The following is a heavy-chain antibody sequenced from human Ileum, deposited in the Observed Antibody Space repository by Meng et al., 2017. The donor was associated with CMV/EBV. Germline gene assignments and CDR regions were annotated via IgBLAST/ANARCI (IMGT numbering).Heavy chain of an antibody. CDR3: ALIRGYCSSTSCLDAFDI. CDR2: MNPNSGNT. CDR1: GYTFTSHD. Sequence: ASVKVSCKASGYTFTSHDINWVRQATGQGLEWMGWMNPNSGNTGYAQKFQGRVTMTRNTSISTAYMELSSLRSEDTAVYYCALIRGYCSSTSCLDAFDIWGQGTMVTVSS. D-gene: IGHD2-2*01. V-gene: IGHV1-8*01. J-gene: IGHJ3*02.